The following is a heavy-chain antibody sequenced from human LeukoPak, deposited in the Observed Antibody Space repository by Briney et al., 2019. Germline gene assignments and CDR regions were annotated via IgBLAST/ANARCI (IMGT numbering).Heavy chain of an antibody. D-gene: IGHD4-23*01. Sequence: SQTLSLTCTVSGGSISIGGYYWSWIRQHPGKGLEWIGYIYYSGSTYYNPSLKSRVTISVDTSKNQFSLKLSSVTAADTAVYYCARHQINGGNFDYWGQGTLVTVSS. CDR3: ARHQINGGNFDY. J-gene: IGHJ4*02. V-gene: IGHV4-31*03. CDR1: GGSISIGGYY. CDR2: IYYSGST.